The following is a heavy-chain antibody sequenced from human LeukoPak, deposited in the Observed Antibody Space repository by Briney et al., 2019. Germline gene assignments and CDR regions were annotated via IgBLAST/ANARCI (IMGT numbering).Heavy chain of an antibody. CDR3: AKRSATTVTYYFDY. CDR1: GFTFSSYE. V-gene: IGHV3-48*03. Sequence: GGSLRLSCAASGFTFSSYEMNWVRQAPGKGLEWISYISSTGSIIYYADSVKGRFTISRDNAKNSLFLHMTSLRAGDSAVYYCAKRSATTVTYYFDYWGQGTLVTVSS. D-gene: IGHD4-17*01. J-gene: IGHJ4*02. CDR2: ISSTGSII.